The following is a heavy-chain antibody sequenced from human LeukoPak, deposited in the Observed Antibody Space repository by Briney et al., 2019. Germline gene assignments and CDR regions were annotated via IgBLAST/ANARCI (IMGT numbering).Heavy chain of an antibody. Sequence: SETLSLTCAVYGGSFSDYYWSWIRQPPGKGLEWVGEINHSGSTNYNPSLKSRVTISVDTSKNQLSLKLSSVTAADTAVYYCARAYYCGSGSYYSNWFDPWGQGTLVTVSS. J-gene: IGHJ5*02. D-gene: IGHD3-10*01. CDR2: INHSGST. CDR1: GGSFSDYY. CDR3: ARAYYCGSGSYYSNWFDP. V-gene: IGHV4-34*01.